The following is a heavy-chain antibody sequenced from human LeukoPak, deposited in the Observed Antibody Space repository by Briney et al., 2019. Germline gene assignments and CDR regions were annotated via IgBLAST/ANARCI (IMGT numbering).Heavy chain of an antibody. CDR2: IYYSGST. J-gene: IGHJ4*02. Sequence: PSETLSLTCTVSGGSISSSSYYWGWIRQPPGKGLEWIGSIYYSGSTYYNPSLKSRVTISVDTSKNQFSLKLSSVTAADTAVYYRARSLAAIYWGQGTLVTVSS. D-gene: IGHD2-2*01. CDR3: ARSLAAIY. V-gene: IGHV4-39*01. CDR1: GGSISSSSYY.